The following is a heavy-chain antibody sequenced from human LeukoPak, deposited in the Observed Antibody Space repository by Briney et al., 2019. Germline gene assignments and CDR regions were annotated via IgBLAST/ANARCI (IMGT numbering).Heavy chain of an antibody. CDR2: IRYGGSKK. Sequence: PGGSLRLSCAASGFTFSSYGIHWVRQAPGKGLEWVAFIRYGGSKKYYAHSVKGRFTISRDNSKNKLYLQMNRLRAEDTAGYYCAKDFSVYNYDSRVLDHWGQRTLVPVPS. D-gene: IGHD3-22*01. CDR3: AKDFSVYNYDSRVLDH. V-gene: IGHV3-30*02. CDR1: GFTFSSYG. J-gene: IGHJ4*02.